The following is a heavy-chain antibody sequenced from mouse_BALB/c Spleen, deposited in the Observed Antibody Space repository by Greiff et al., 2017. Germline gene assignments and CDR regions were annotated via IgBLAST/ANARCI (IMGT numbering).Heavy chain of an antibody. V-gene: IGHV2-9*02. D-gene: IGHD1-1*01. Sequence: VQGVESGPGLVAPSQSLSITCTVSGFSLTSYGVHWVRQPPGKGLEWLGVIWAGGSTNYNSALMSRLSISKDNSKSQVFLKMNSLQTDDTAMYYCARDGHYYGSSYLYYFDYWGQGTTLTVSS. CDR3: ARDGHYYGSSYLYYFDY. J-gene: IGHJ2*01. CDR1: GFSLTSYG. CDR2: IWAGGST.